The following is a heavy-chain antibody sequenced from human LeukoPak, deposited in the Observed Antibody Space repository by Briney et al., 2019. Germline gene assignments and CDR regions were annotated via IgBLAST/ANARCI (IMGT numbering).Heavy chain of an antibody. J-gene: IGHJ4*02. Sequence: ASVKVSCKASGYTFTSYGISWVRQAPGQGLEWMGWISAYNGSTNYAQKLQGRVTMTTDTSTSTAYMELRSLRSDDTAVYYCARGVVVVVAATPSYYFDYWGQGTLVTVSS. CDR1: GYTFTSYG. CDR3: ARGVVVVVAATPSYYFDY. D-gene: IGHD2-15*01. V-gene: IGHV1-18*01. CDR2: ISAYNGST.